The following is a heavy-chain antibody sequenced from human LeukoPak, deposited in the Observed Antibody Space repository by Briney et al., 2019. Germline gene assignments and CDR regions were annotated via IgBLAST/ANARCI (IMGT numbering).Heavy chain of an antibody. J-gene: IGHJ5*02. CDR3: ARAGGSTKFDP. CDR1: GGSISSYY. V-gene: IGHV4-59*01. D-gene: IGHD3-10*01. Sequence: PSETLSLTCTVSGGSISSYYWSWIRQPPGKGLEWIGYIYYSGSTNYNPSLKSRVTISVDTSKNQFSLKLSSVTAADTAVYYCARAGGSTKFDPWGQGTLVTVSS. CDR2: IYYSGST.